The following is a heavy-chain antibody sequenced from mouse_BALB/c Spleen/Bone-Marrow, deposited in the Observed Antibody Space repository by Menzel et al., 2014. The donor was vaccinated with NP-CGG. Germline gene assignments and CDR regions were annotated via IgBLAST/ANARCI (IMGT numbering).Heavy chain of an antibody. D-gene: IGHD2-14*01. CDR1: GYTFTNYW. Sequence: QVQLQQSGAELAKPGASVKMSCKASGYTFTNYWMHWVKQRPGQGLEWIGYINPSTGYTEYNQKFKDKATLTADKSPSTAYMQLSSLTSEDSAVYYCARFYRYDGFAYWGQGTLVTVSA. V-gene: IGHV1-7*01. J-gene: IGHJ3*01. CDR3: ARFYRYDGFAY. CDR2: INPSTGYT.